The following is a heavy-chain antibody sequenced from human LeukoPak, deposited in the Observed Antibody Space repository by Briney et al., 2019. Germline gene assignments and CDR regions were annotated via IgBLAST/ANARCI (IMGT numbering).Heavy chain of an antibody. CDR1: GGTFSSYA. Sequence: SVKVSCKASGGTFSSYAISWVRQAPGQGLEWMGRIIPILGIANYAQKFQGRVTITADKSTSTAYTELSSLRSEDTAVYYCARSSDSSGYYSDYWGQGTLVTVSS. V-gene: IGHV1-69*04. D-gene: IGHD3-22*01. CDR3: ARSSDSSGYYSDY. J-gene: IGHJ4*02. CDR2: IIPILGIA.